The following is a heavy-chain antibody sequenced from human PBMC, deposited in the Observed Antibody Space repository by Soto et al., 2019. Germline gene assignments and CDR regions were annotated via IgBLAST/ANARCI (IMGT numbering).Heavy chain of an antibody. CDR1: GFSLTTSGVG. CDR2: FYRDDDK. CDR3: AHTVARGTYWETFNY. V-gene: IGHV2-5*02. D-gene: IGHD1-26*01. J-gene: IGHJ4*02. Sequence: QITLKESGPTLVKPTQTLTLTCTVSGFSLTTSGVGVGWFRQSPGKALEWLALFYRDDDKRYRPSLESRVTITKDNTKYQVVLIMTNMDPVDTATYYCAHTVARGTYWETFNYWGQGTLVTVSS.